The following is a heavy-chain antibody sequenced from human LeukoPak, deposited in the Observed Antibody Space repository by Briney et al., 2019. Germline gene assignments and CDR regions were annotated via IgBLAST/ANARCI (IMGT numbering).Heavy chain of an antibody. CDR1: GFAFSSYE. CDR3: ASDRFYFGV. CDR2: ISSSASTI. D-gene: IGHD3-16*01. Sequence: PGGSLRLSCAASGFAFSSYEMNWVRQAPGKGLEWVSYISSSASTIYYADSVKGRFTISRDNAKNSLYLQMNSLRAEDTAVYYCASDRFYFGVWGQGTLVTVSS. V-gene: IGHV3-48*03. J-gene: IGHJ4*02.